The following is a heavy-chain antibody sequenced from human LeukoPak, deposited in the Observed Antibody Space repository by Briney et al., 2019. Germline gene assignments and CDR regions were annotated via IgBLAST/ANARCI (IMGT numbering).Heavy chain of an antibody. V-gene: IGHV4-59*01. D-gene: IGHD1-1*01. J-gene: IGHJ5*02. CDR1: CGSISGYY. CDR3: ARHSIPGTYLNWFDP. CDR2: ISYSGST. Sequence: KPSETLSLTCTLSCGSISGYYSRWFRQPPGKGLEWIGFISYSGSTNYNPSLKSRVTISVDTSKSQFSLKMNSVTAADTAVYYCARHSIPGTYLNWFDPWGQGTLVTVSS.